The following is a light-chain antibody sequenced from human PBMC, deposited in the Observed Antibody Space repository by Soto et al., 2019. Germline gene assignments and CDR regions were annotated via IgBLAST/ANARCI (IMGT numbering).Light chain of an antibody. CDR3: AAWDGSLNNVL. Sequence: QPVLTQPPSASGTPGQRVIISCSGSGSSIGTNTVNWYRQLPGTAPKLLIYGNNQRPSGVPDRFSGSKSGPSASLAISGLQSEDEADYYCAAWDGSLNNVLFGGGTKLTVL. CDR1: GSSIGTNT. CDR2: GNN. V-gene: IGLV1-44*01. J-gene: IGLJ2*01.